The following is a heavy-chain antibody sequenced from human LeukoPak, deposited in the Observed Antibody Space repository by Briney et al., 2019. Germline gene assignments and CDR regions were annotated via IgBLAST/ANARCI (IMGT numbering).Heavy chain of an antibody. J-gene: IGHJ4*02. CDR1: GYTFTGYY. Sequence: ASVKVSCKASGYTFTGYYMHWVRQAPGQGLEWMGWINPNSGSTNYAQKFQGRFTMTRDTSISPAYMELSRLRSDDTAVYYCARVYNIADHFDYWGQGTLVTVSS. CDR3: ARVYNIADHFDY. CDR2: INPNSGST. D-gene: IGHD6-13*01. V-gene: IGHV1-2*02.